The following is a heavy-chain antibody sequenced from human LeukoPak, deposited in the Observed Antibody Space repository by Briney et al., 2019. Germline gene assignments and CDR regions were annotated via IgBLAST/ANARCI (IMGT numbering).Heavy chain of an antibody. CDR2: VSYDGSYQ. Sequence: GGSLRLSCAASGFTFSTYGMFWVRQAPGKGLEWVAVVSYDGSYQYYVDSVKGRFTISRDNSKNTLYLQLNSLRPEDTAVYYCAKGRWFGDGLQGWFDPWGQGTLVTVSS. J-gene: IGHJ5*02. CDR1: GFTFSTYG. V-gene: IGHV3-30*18. D-gene: IGHD3-10*01. CDR3: AKGRWFGDGLQGWFDP.